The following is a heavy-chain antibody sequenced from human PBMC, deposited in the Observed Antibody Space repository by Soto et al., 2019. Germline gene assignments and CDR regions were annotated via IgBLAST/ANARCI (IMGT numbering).Heavy chain of an antibody. Sequence: ASVKVSCKASGGTFSSYAISWVRQAPGQGLEWMGGIIPIFGTANYAQKFQGRVTITADKSTSTAYMELSSLRSEDTAVYYCARGGAILMAPESGYFDYWGQGTLVTVSS. CDR2: IIPIFGTA. J-gene: IGHJ4*02. V-gene: IGHV1-69*06. D-gene: IGHD2-8*01. CDR3: ARGGAILMAPESGYFDY. CDR1: GGTFSSYA.